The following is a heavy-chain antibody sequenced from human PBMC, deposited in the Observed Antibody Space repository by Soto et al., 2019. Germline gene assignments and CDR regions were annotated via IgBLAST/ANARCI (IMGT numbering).Heavy chain of an antibody. Sequence: ASVKVSCKVSGYTLTELSLHWVRQAPGKGLEWMGGFDPEDGETIYAQKFQGRVTMTEDTSTDTAYMELSSLRSEDTAVYYCATGSRVGRYNRFDPWGQGTLVTVSS. J-gene: IGHJ5*02. CDR1: GYTLTELS. V-gene: IGHV1-24*01. CDR3: ATGSRVGRYNRFDP. D-gene: IGHD3-10*01. CDR2: FDPEDGET.